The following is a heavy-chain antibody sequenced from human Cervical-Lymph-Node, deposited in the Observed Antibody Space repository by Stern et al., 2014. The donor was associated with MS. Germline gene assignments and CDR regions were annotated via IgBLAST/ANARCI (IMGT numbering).Heavy chain of an antibody. CDR3: ARDRVRFLEYYGMDV. D-gene: IGHD3-3*01. CDR1: GFTFSSYA. CDR2: ISYDGSNK. V-gene: IGHV3-30*04. Sequence: VQLLESGGGVVQPGRSLRLSCAASGFTFSSYALHWVRQAPGKGLEWVAVISYDGSNKYYADSVKGRFTISRDNSKNTLYLQMNSLRAEDTAVYYCARDRVRFLEYYGMDVWGQGTTVTVSS. J-gene: IGHJ6*02.